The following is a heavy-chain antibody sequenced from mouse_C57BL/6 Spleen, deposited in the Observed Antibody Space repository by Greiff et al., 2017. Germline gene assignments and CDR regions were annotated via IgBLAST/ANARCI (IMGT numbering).Heavy chain of an antibody. CDR1: GYSITSGYY. D-gene: IGHD1-1*01. V-gene: IGHV3-6*01. CDR2: ISYDGSN. Sequence: ESGPGLVKPSQSLSLTCSVTGYSITSGYYWNWIRQFPGNKLEWMGYISYDGSNNYNPSLKNRISITRDTSKNQFFLKLNSVTTEDTATYYWARDTTVVRFDYWGQGTTLTVSS. J-gene: IGHJ2*01. CDR3: ARDTTVVRFDY.